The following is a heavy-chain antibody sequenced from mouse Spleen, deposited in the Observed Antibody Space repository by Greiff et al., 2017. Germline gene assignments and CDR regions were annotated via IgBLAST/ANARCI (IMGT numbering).Heavy chain of an antibody. CDR3: ARGGGSSSFAY. J-gene: IGHJ3*01. Sequence: EVQLQQSGPELVKPGASVKISCKASGYTFTDYYMNWVKQSHGKSLEWIGDINPNTGGTSYNQKFKGKATLTVDKSSSTAYMELRSLTSEDSAVYYCARGGGSSSFAYWGQGTLVTVSA. CDR1: GYTFTDYY. CDR2: INPNTGGT. V-gene: IGHV1-26*01. D-gene: IGHD1-1*01.